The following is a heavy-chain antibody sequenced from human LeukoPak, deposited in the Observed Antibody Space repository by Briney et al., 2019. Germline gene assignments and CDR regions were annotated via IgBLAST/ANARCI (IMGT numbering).Heavy chain of an antibody. V-gene: IGHV1-69*05. CDR3: ARDMGNSNAFDI. CDR2: IIPILGTA. J-gene: IGHJ3*02. Sequence: GASVKVSCKASGGTFSSYAISWVRQAPGQGLEWMGGIIPILGTANYAQKFQGRVTITTDESTSTAYMELSSLRSEDTAVYYCARDMGNSNAFDIWGQGTMVTVSS. D-gene: IGHD4-23*01. CDR1: GGTFSSYA.